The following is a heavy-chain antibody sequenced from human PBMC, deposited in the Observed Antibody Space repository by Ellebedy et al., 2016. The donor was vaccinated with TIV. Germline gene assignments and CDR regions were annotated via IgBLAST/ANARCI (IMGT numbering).Heavy chain of an antibody. V-gene: IGHV3-33*01. CDR2: IWYDGSNK. CDR1: GFTFGSYG. J-gene: IGHJ4*02. CDR3: ARIFNSYYFDY. D-gene: IGHD3-3*01. Sequence: GGSLRLSCAASGFTFGSYGMHWVRQAPGKGLEWVAVIWYDGSNKYYADSLTGRFTISRDNSRDALYLQMDSLRVEDTAVYYCARIFNSYYFDYWGQGTLVSVSS.